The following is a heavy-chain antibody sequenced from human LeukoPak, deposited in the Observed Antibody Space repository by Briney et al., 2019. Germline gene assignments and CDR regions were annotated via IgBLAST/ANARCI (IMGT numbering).Heavy chain of an antibody. Sequence: ASVKVSCKASGYTFTSYGISWVRQAPGQGLEWMGWTSAYNGDTKYAQKLQGRVTMTTDTSTSIVYMELKSLRSDDTAVYYCARDYAISMIIVQEPTLDYWGQGTLVTVFS. CDR3: ARDYAISMIIVQEPTLDY. J-gene: IGHJ4*02. D-gene: IGHD3-22*01. CDR1: GYTFTSYG. V-gene: IGHV1-18*01. CDR2: TSAYNGDT.